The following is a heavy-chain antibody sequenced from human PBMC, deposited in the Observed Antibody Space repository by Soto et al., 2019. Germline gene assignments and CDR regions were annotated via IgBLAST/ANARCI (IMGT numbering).Heavy chain of an antibody. V-gene: IGHV3-74*01. CDR2: INVDGTTT. D-gene: IGHD4-4*01. Sequence: PGGSLRLSCVVSGFPFTSSWMHWVRQVPGKGLEWVSRINVDGTTTTYADSVKGRFIISRDNAKNTAFLQMNSLGAEDTAMYFCVVNLMTTVPTGDYWGQGTLVTVPQ. CDR1: GFPFTSSW. J-gene: IGHJ4*02. CDR3: VVNLMTTVPTGDY.